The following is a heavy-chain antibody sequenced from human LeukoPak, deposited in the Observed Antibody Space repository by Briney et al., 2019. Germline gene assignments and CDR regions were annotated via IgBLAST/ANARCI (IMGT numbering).Heavy chain of an antibody. CDR1: GFTFSSYA. J-gene: IGHJ4*02. Sequence: GGSLRLSCAASGFTFSSYAMSWVRQAPWKGLEWVSAISGSGGSTYYADSVKGRFTISRDNSKNTLYLQMNSLRAEDTAVYYCAIKDYGDYGITDYWGQGTLVTVSS. D-gene: IGHD4-17*01. CDR2: ISGSGGST. V-gene: IGHV3-23*01. CDR3: AIKDYGDYGITDY.